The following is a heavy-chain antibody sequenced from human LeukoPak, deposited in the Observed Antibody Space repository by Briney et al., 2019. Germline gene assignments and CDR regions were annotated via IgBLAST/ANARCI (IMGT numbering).Heavy chain of an antibody. CDR1: GGTFSSYA. D-gene: IGHD5-24*01. Sequence: ASVTVSCKASGGTFSSYAISWVRQAPGQGLEWMGGIIPIFGTANYAQKFQGRVTITTDESTSTAYMELSSLRSEDTAVYYCARGRWLQFDYWGQGTLVTVSS. V-gene: IGHV1-69*05. CDR3: ARGRWLQFDY. CDR2: IIPIFGTA. J-gene: IGHJ4*02.